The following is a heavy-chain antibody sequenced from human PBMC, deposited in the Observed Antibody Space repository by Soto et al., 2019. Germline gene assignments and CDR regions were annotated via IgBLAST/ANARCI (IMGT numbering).Heavy chain of an antibody. J-gene: IGHJ4*02. CDR1: GFTFSSYA. Sequence: GGSLRLSCAASGFTFSSYAMSWVRQAPGKGLEWVSAISGSGGSTYYADSVKGRFTISRDNSKNTLYLQMNSLRAEDTAVYYCAKDPTYSSGYPSGYWGQGTLVTVSS. CDR2: ISGSGGST. V-gene: IGHV3-23*01. D-gene: IGHD3-22*01. CDR3: AKDPTYSSGYPSGY.